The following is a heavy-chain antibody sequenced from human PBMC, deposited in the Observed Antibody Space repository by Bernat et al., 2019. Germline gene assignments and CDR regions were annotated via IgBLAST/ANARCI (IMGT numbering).Heavy chain of an antibody. Sequence: QVQLVESGGGVVQPGGSLRLSCAASGLTFSSYGMHWVRQAPGKGLEWVAFIRYDGSNKYYADSVKGRFTISRDNSKNTLYLQMNSLRAEDTAVYYCAKERSSRASDYYDSSGFDYWGQGTLVTVSS. J-gene: IGHJ4*02. D-gene: IGHD3-22*01. V-gene: IGHV3-30*02. CDR3: AKERSSRASDYYDSSGFDY. CDR1: GLTFSSYG. CDR2: IRYDGSNK.